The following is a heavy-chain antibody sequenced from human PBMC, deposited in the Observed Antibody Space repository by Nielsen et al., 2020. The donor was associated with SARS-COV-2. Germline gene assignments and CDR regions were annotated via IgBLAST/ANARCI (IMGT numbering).Heavy chain of an antibody. V-gene: IGHV3-7*03. Sequence: GESLKISCAASGFTFSTYWMTWVRQAPGKGLEWVANINQDGSEKYYVDSVKGRFTISRDNAKNSLYLQMNSLRAEDTAVYYCARDRRATVTSYFDYWGQGTLVTVSS. D-gene: IGHD4-17*01. J-gene: IGHJ4*02. CDR2: INQDGSEK. CDR3: ARDRRATVTSYFDY. CDR1: GFTFSTYW.